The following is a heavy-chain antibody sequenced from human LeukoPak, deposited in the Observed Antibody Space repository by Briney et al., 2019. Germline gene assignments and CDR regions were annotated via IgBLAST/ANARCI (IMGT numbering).Heavy chain of an antibody. D-gene: IGHD3-9*01. Sequence: ASVQVSCKASGYTFASYGISWVRQAPGQGLEWMGWINPNSGGTNYAQKFQGRVTMTRDTSISTAYMELSRLRSDDTAVYYCAREMVLRYLGGMDVWGQGTTVTVSS. J-gene: IGHJ6*02. CDR1: GYTFASYG. V-gene: IGHV1-2*02. CDR2: INPNSGGT. CDR3: AREMVLRYLGGMDV.